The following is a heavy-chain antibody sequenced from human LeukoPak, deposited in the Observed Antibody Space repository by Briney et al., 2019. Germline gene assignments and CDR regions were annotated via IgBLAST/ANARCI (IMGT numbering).Heavy chain of an antibody. CDR2: IKQDGSEK. V-gene: IGHV3-7*01. CDR1: GFTFSNYW. D-gene: IGHD6-13*01. CDR3: AREPTYSSSWHTSCDY. J-gene: IGHJ4*02. Sequence: PGGSLRLSCAASGFTFSNYWMNWVRQAPGKGLEWVANIKQDGSEKYYVDSVKGRFTISRDNAKNSLYLQMNSLRAEDTAVYCAREPTYSSSWHTSCDYWGQGTLVTVSS.